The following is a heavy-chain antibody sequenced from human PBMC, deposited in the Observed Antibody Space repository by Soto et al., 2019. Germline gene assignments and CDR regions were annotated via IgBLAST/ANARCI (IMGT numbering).Heavy chain of an antibody. V-gene: IGHV4-39*01. CDR3: ARRDYDILTGYLSWFDP. D-gene: IGHD3-9*01. Sequence: SETLSLTCTVSGGSISSSSYYWGWIRQPPGKGLEWIGSIYYSGSTYYNPSLKSRVTISVDTSNNQFSLKLSSVTAADTAVYYCARRDYDILTGYLSWFDPWGQGTLVTVSS. CDR2: IYYSGST. J-gene: IGHJ5*02. CDR1: GGSISSSSYY.